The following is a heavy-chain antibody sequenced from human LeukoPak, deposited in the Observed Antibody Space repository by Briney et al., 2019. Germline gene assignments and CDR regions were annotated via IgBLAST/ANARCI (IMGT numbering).Heavy chain of an antibody. CDR3: ARGYSSSWYGDVFDI. J-gene: IGHJ3*02. V-gene: IGHV3-9*03. D-gene: IGHD6-13*01. Sequence: QPGGSLRLSCAASGFTFDDYAMHWVRQAPGKGLEWVSGISWNSGSIGYADSVKGRFTISRDNAKNSLYLQMNSLRAEDMALYYCARGYSSSWYGDVFDIWGQGTMVTVSS. CDR1: GFTFDDYA. CDR2: ISWNSGSI.